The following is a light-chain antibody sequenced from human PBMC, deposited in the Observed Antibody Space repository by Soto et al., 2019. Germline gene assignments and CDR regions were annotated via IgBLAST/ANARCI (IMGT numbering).Light chain of an antibody. CDR2: WAS. CDR3: PQYYHVPGT. CDR1: QTLLYTSNNKNY. Sequence: DLVMTQSPDSLSVSLGERATFSCKSSQTLLYTSNNKNYLAWFQQKPGQAPKLLIYWASTRNSGVPDRFSGSGSGTYFNITISNLQAEDVATYYWPQYYHVPGTFGQGTRLEI. J-gene: IGKJ5*01. V-gene: IGKV4-1*01.